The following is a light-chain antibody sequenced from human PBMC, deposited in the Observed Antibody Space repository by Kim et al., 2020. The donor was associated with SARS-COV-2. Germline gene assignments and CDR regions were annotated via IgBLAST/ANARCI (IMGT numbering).Light chain of an antibody. CDR2: YND. Sequence: QSVLTQPPSVSEAPRQRVTISCSGNSSNIGNNAVNWYQQFPGKAPKLLIYYNDLLSSGVSDRFSGSKSGTSASLAISGLQSEDEADYYCETWDDSVNGWVFGGGTQLIVL. V-gene: IGLV1-36*01. J-gene: IGLJ3*02. CDR1: SSNIGNNA. CDR3: ETWDDSVNGWV.